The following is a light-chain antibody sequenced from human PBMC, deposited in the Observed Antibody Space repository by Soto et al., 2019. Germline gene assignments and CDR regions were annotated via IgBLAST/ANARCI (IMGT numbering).Light chain of an antibody. CDR2: LAS. V-gene: IGKV4-1*01. Sequence: DIVMTQSPDSLAVSLGERATINCKSSQSVFYNSNNRNYLAWFQQKPGQPPKLLIYLASNQESEVPYRFSGSGSVTDFTLTISSLQAEDVEVYYCQQSYSNPITFGPGTKVDIK. CDR1: QSVFYNSNNRNY. CDR3: QQSYSNPIT. J-gene: IGKJ3*01.